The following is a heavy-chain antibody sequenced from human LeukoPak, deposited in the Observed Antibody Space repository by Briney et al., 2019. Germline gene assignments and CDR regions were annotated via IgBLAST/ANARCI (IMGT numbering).Heavy chain of an antibody. J-gene: IGHJ4*02. V-gene: IGHV1-69*08. Sequence: WASVKVSCKTSGGTFNNYIISWVRQAPGQGLEWMGKIIPIFGTADYAQKFQGRVTITADKSTNTAYMELSSLTFEDTAVYFCGTENLGVAEPTTFNYLAQGTRVTVSS. CDR3: GTENLGVAEPTTFNY. CDR2: IIPIFGTA. D-gene: IGHD6-25*01. CDR1: GGTFNNYI.